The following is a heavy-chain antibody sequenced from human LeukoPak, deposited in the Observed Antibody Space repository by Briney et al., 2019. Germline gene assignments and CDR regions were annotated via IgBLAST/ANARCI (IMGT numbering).Heavy chain of an antibody. CDR2: ISYDGSNK. J-gene: IGHJ4*02. V-gene: IGHV3-30-3*01. Sequence: GGSLRLSCAASGFTFSSYAMHWVRQAPGKGLEWVAVISYDGSNKYYADSVKGRFTISRDNPKNTLYLQMNSLRAEDTAVYYCAREYQQLAFDYWGQGTLVTVSS. D-gene: IGHD6-13*01. CDR3: AREYQQLAFDY. CDR1: GFTFSSYA.